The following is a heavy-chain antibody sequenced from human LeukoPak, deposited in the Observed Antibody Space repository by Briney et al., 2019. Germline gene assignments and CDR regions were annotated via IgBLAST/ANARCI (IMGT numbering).Heavy chain of an antibody. D-gene: IGHD3-10*01. CDR1: GFTFNSYS. CDR3: ARTDLWFGESDKGSFDY. J-gene: IGHJ4*02. Sequence: GGSLRLSCVGSGFTFNSYSMNWVRQAPGKGLEWLSYISSSSSTIYYADSVKGRFAISRDYAKNSLYLQMNSLRDEDTAVYYCARTDLWFGESDKGSFDYWGQGTLVTVSS. CDR2: ISSSSSTI. V-gene: IGHV3-48*02.